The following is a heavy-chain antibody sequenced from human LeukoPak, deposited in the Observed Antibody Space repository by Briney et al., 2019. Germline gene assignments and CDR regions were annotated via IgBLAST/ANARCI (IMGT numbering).Heavy chain of an antibody. V-gene: IGHV4-39*01. CDR2: IYYSGST. Sequence: SETLSLTCTVSGGSTSSSNYYWGWIRQPPGKGLEWIGSIYYSGSTYYNPSLKSRVTISVDTSKNQFSLKLSSVTAADTAVYYCASYVWGSYFGPKRFDYWGQGTLVTVSS. CDR1: GGSTSSSNYY. D-gene: IGHD3-16*01. J-gene: IGHJ4*02. CDR3: ASYVWGSYFGPKRFDY.